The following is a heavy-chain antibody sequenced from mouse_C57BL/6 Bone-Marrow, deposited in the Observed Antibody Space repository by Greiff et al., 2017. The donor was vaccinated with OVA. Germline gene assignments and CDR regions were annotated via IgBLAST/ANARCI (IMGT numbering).Heavy chain of an antibody. Sequence: VQLQQSGGGLVQPKGSLKLSCAASGFSFNTYAMNWVRQAPGKGLEWVARIRSKSNNYATYYADSVKDRFTISRDDSESMLYLQMNNLKTEDTAMYYCVRHPSTGSSSDWYFDVWGTGTTVTVSS. CDR1: GFSFNTYA. CDR3: VRHPSTGSSSDWYFDV. J-gene: IGHJ1*03. V-gene: IGHV10-1*01. D-gene: IGHD1-1*01. CDR2: IRSKSNNYAT.